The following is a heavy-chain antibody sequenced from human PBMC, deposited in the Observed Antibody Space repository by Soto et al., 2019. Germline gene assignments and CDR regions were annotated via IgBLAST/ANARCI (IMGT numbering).Heavy chain of an antibody. D-gene: IGHD6-13*01. CDR2: IYHSGST. CDR3: LGLAAGTKYYGMDV. J-gene: IGHJ6*02. Sequence: SETLSLTCAVSGGFISSSNWWSWVRQPPGKGLEWIGEIYHSGSTNYNPSLKSRVTISVDKSKNQFSLKLSSVTAADTAVYYCLGLAAGTKYYGMDVWGQGTTVTVSS. CDR1: GGFISSSNW. V-gene: IGHV4-4*02.